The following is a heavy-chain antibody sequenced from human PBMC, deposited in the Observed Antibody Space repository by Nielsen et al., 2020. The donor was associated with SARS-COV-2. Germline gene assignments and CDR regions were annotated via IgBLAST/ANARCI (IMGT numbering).Heavy chain of an antibody. CDR1: GFAFINFN. CDR2: ISDSASTM. CDR3: ASQFYSASGSPFDQ. Sequence: GESLKISCSASGFAFINFNMNWVRQALGKGLEWISYISDSASTMYYADSVNGRFTISRDNAKNSLYLQMNSLRVEDTAVYYCASQFYSASGSPFDQWGQGTLVTVSS. J-gene: IGHJ5*02. D-gene: IGHD3-10*01. V-gene: IGHV3-48*03.